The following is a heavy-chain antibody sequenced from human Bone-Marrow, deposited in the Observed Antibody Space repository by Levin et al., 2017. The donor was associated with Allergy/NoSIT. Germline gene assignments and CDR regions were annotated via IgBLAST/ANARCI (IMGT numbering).Heavy chain of an antibody. CDR2: ISGGGGST. CDR1: GFTFSSYA. CDR3: AKDTDCSSSSCQGGWFDP. V-gene: IGHV3-23*01. D-gene: IGHD2-15*01. J-gene: IGHJ5*02. Sequence: ETLSLTCAASGFTFSSYAMSWVRQAPGKGLEWVSVISGGGGSTYSADSVKGRFIISRDNSKKTLYLQMNSLRAEDTAVYYCAKDTDCSSSSCQGGWFDPWGQGTLVTVSS.